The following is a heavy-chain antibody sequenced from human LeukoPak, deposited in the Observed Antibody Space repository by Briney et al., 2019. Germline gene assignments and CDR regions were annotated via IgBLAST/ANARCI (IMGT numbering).Heavy chain of an antibody. J-gene: IGHJ4*02. V-gene: IGHV1-69*06. CDR2: IIPIFGTT. CDR3: ARGNHIAMAGTFDY. D-gene: IGHD6-19*01. CDR1: GGTFSSYA. Sequence: SVKVSCEASGGTFSSYAISWVRQAPGQGLEWMGGIIPIFGTTNYAQKFQDRVTITADRSTTTAYMELINLRSEDTAVYYCARGNHIAMAGTFDYWGQGTLVTVSS.